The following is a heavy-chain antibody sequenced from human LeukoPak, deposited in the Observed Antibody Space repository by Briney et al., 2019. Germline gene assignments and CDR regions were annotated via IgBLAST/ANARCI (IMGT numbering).Heavy chain of an antibody. CDR2: ISSSGRTI. V-gene: IGHV3-11*04. CDR3: ASPRRGYCSGGSCYFLYFQH. J-gene: IGHJ1*01. CDR1: GFTFSDYY. Sequence: GGSLRLSCAASGFTFSDYYMSWIRQAPGKGLEWVSYISSSGRTIYYADSVKGRFTISRDNAKNSLYLQMNSLRAEDTAVYYCASPRRGYCSGGSCYFLYFQHWGQGTLVTVSS. D-gene: IGHD2-15*01.